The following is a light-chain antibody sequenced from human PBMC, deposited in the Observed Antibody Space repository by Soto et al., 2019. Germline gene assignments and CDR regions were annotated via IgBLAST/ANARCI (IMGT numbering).Light chain of an antibody. CDR2: DAS. CDR3: QQRSNWPTWT. V-gene: IGKV3-11*01. CDR1: QSVSSY. Sequence: EIVLTQSPATLSLSPGERATLSCRASQSVSSYLAWYQQKPGQAPRLLIYDASNRATGIPARFSGSGSGTDFTLTISSLEPEDFAVYYCQQRSNWPTWTFGQGTKVDI. J-gene: IGKJ1*01.